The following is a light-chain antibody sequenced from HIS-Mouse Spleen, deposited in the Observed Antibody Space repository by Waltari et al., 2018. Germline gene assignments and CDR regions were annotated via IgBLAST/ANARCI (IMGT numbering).Light chain of an antibody. CDR1: ALPKKY. Sequence: SYELTQPPSVSVSPGQTARIPCSGAALPKKYASWYQQKSGQAPVLVIDEDSKRPAGIPERFSGSSSGTMATLTISGAQVEDEADYYCYSTDSSGNHRVFGGGTKLTVL. J-gene: IGLJ2*01. CDR2: EDS. V-gene: IGLV3-10*01. CDR3: YSTDSSGNHRV.